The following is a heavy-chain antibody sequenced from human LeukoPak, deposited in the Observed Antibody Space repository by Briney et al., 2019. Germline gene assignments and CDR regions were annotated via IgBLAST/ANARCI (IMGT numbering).Heavy chain of an antibody. CDR3: ARWVGGPAGINYYGMDV. Sequence: ASVKVSCKAPGYTFTSYDMQWVRQAPGQGFEWLGMINPSGGGTNYAQKFQGRVTMTRDTSTSTVYLELSSLRSEDTAVYYCARWVGGPAGINYYGMDVWGQGTTVTVSS. J-gene: IGHJ6*02. CDR1: GYTFTSYD. CDR2: INPSGGGT. D-gene: IGHD2-2*01. V-gene: IGHV1-46*01.